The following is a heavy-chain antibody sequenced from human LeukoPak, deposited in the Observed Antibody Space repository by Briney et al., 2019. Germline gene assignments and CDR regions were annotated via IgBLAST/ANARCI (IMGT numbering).Heavy chain of an antibody. V-gene: IGHV3-7*01. CDR2: IKKDGSEK. J-gene: IGHJ4*02. CDR3: ARDDEITLGRDS. CDR1: GFNFSRNW. D-gene: IGHD3-16*01. Sequence: GGSLRLSCAASGFNFSRNWMSWVRQAPGKGLEWVTNIKKDGSEKHYVDSVKGRFTISRDNAKNSLFLQINSLRVEDTAVYYCARDDEITLGRDSWGQGTLATVSS.